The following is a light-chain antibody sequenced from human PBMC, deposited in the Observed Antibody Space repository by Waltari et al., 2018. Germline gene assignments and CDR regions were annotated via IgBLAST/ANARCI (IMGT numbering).Light chain of an antibody. J-gene: IGKJ1*01. CDR1: QSISVY. V-gene: IGKV1-39*01. CDR3: QQSFTTLWT. Sequence: DIQMTQSPSTLSASVGDRVTISCRAGQSISVYLNWYQHKHGEAPRRLIHGATTLEKGVPTRFSGSGSGTDFTLSISTLQPEDFATYYCQQSFTTLWTFGQGTEVEIK. CDR2: GAT.